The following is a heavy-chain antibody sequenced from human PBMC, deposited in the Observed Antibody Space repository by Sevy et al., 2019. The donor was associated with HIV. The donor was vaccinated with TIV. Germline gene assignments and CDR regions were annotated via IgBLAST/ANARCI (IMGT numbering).Heavy chain of an antibody. Sequence: ASVNVSCKASVYTFTSYDINWVRQATGQGREWMGWMNPNSGNTGYAQKFQGRVTMTRNTSINTTYMELSNRRSADTAAYYCARAGRRYYGSGSYGKYWGQGTLVTVS. J-gene: IGHJ4*02. CDR1: VYTFTSYD. CDR3: ARAGRRYYGSGSYGKY. V-gene: IGHV1-8*01. D-gene: IGHD3-10*01. CDR2: MNPNSGNT.